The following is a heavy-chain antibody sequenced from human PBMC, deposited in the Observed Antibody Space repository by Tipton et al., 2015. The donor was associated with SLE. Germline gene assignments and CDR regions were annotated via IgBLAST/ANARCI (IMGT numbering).Heavy chain of an antibody. CDR3: ARQRLRLLSPLDA. D-gene: IGHD3-10*01. Sequence: TLSLTCTVSGGSIRTYYWGWIRQPPGKGLEWIGSAHYSGITYYNPSLKSRVTISVDTSKNHFSLELTSVTAADTAVYYCARQRLRLLSPLDAWGQGTTVTVS. CDR1: GGSIRTYY. J-gene: IGHJ6*02. V-gene: IGHV4-39*01. CDR2: AHYSGIT.